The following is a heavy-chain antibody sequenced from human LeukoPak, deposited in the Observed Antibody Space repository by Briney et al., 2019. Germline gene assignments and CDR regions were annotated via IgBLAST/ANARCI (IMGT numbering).Heavy chain of an antibody. Sequence: SETLTLTCAVYGGSFSGDYWSWIRQPPGKELEWIGNIHYSGSTNYNPSLKSRVTISVDTPKNQFSLKLSSVTAADTAVYYCARSHSSSAYDAFDIWGQGTLVTVSS. CDR1: GGSFSGDY. D-gene: IGHD6-6*01. CDR3: ARSHSSSAYDAFDI. J-gene: IGHJ3*02. V-gene: IGHV4-59*01. CDR2: IHYSGST.